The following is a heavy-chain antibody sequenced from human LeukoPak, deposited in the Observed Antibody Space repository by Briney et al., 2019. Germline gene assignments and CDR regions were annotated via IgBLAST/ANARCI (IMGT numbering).Heavy chain of an antibody. CDR3: ARATASGSGRAYDH. V-gene: IGHV4-34*01. J-gene: IGHJ4*02. Sequence: SETLSLTCAVYGESMIGHYWTWIRQPSGKRLEWIGEIHHSGGTNSNPSLKNRLTMSIDMSKNQFSLKLKSVTAADTAVYYCARATASGSGRAYDHWAQGNLVPVSS. D-gene: IGHD3-10*01. CDR2: IHHSGGT. CDR1: GESMIGHY.